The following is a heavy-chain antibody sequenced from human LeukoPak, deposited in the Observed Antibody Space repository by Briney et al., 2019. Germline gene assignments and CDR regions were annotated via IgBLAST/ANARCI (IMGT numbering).Heavy chain of an antibody. J-gene: IGHJ3*02. D-gene: IGHD3-10*01. V-gene: IGHV5-51*01. CDR1: GYSFTSYW. CDR3: ARLGQMVRGVITAFDI. Sequence: GESLKISCKGSGYSFTSYWIGWVRQMPGKGLEWMRIIYPGDSDTRYSPSFQGQVTISADKSISTAYLQWSSLKASDTAMYYCARLGQMVRGVITAFDIWGQGTMVTVSS. CDR2: IYPGDSDT.